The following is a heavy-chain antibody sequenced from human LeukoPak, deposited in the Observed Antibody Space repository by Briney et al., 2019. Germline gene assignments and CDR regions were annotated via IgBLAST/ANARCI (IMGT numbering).Heavy chain of an antibody. V-gene: IGHV3-21*01. CDR1: GFTFSSYS. D-gene: IGHD6-19*01. Sequence: GGSLRLSCAASGFTFSSYSMNWVRQAPGKGLEWVSSISSSSSYIYYADSVKGRFTISRDNAKNSLYLQMNSLRAEDTAVYYCARVKQWLVRGYYGMDVWGQGTTVTVSS. J-gene: IGHJ6*02. CDR2: ISSSSSYI. CDR3: ARVKQWLVRGYYGMDV.